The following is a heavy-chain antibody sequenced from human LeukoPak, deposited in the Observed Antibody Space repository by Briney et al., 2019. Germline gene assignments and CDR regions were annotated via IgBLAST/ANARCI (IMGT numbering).Heavy chain of an antibody. Sequence: VASVKVSCKASGGTFSSYAISWVRQAPGQGLEWMGGIIPIFGTANYAQKFQGRVTITADESTSTAYMELSSLRSEDTAVYYCARDRTSGAARPSKNWFDPWGQGTLVTVSS. D-gene: IGHD6-6*01. CDR3: ARDRTSGAARPSKNWFDP. CDR1: GGTFSSYA. J-gene: IGHJ5*02. CDR2: IIPIFGTA. V-gene: IGHV1-69*13.